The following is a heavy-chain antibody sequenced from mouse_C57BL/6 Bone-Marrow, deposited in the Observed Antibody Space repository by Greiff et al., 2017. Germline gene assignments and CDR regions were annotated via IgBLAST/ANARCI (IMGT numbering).Heavy chain of an antibody. J-gene: IGHJ1*03. D-gene: IGHD1-1*01. V-gene: IGHV5-16*01. CDR2: INYDGSST. Sequence: EVKLMESEGGLVQPGSSMKLSCTASGFTFSDYYMAWVRQVPEKGLEWVANINYDGSSTYYLDSLKSRFIISRDNAKNILYLQMSSLKSEDTATYYCAREEITTVVARNWYFDVWGTGTTVTVSS. CDR3: AREEITTVVARNWYFDV. CDR1: GFTFSDYY.